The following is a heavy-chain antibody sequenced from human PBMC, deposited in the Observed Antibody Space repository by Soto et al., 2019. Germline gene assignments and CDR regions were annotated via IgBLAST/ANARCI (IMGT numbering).Heavy chain of an antibody. CDR2: IYWDDDK. CDR1: GFSLSTSGGG. Sequence: QITVKESGPTLVKATQSLTLTCTFSGFSLSTSGGGVGWIRQPPGKALEWLAVIYWDDDKSYSPSLKSRLTITKDTTKNQVALTMTHMDPVDTATYFCAHTKVTHWLGPHFGLWGQGTLVTVSS. D-gene: IGHD6-19*01. J-gene: IGHJ4*02. CDR3: AHTKVTHWLGPHFGL. V-gene: IGHV2-5*02.